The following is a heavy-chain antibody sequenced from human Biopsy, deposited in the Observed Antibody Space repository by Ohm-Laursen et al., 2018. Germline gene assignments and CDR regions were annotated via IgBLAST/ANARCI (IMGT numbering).Heavy chain of an antibody. V-gene: IGHV3-23*01. Sequence: SLRLSCAASGFTFSSHAMSWVRQAPRKGLEWVSGINAPGGKTYYADSVKGRFTISRDNSKSTLYLQIHSLRAEDTAMYYCAKGGYCTTTSCYMDVDYWGQGTLVTVSS. D-gene: IGHD2-2*02. CDR2: INAPGGKT. CDR3: AKGGYCTTTSCYMDVDY. J-gene: IGHJ4*02. CDR1: GFTFSSHA.